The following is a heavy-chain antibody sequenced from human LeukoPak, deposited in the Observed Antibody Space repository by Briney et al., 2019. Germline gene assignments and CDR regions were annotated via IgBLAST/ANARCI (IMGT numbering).Heavy chain of an antibody. CDR2: ISTSGGSS. J-gene: IGHJ4*02. Sequence: PGGSLRLSCAASGFTFSSYAMSWFRQAPGKGLEWVSGISTSGGSSSYADSVKGRFTISRDNPRNTLYMQMNSLRAEDTALYYCAIMHPYYDGSGYWVQWGQGTLVTVSS. D-gene: IGHD3-22*01. CDR3: AIMHPYYDGSGYWVQ. CDR1: GFTFSSYA. V-gene: IGHV3-23*01.